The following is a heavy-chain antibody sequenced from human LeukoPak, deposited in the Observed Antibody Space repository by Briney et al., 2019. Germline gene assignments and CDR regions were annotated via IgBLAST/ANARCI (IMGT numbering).Heavy chain of an antibody. V-gene: IGHV1-69*04. CDR3: ATHARSSGWVNWFDP. Sequence: SVKVSCKASGGTFSSYAISWVRQAPGQGLEWRGRIIPILGIANYAQKFQGRVTITADKSTSTAYMELSSLRSEDTAVYYCATHARSSGWVNWFDPWGQGTLVTVSS. D-gene: IGHD6-19*01. J-gene: IGHJ5*02. CDR1: GGTFSSYA. CDR2: IIPILGIA.